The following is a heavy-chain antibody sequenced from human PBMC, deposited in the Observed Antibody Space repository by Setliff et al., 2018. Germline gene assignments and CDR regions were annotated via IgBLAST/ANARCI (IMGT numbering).Heavy chain of an antibody. CDR2: IITNTGKT. D-gene: IGHD2-2*01. CDR1: GYTFSTYG. Sequence: ASVKVSCKASGYTFSTYGLHWVRQAPGQGPEWMGMIITNTGKTSYAQKFQGRVTMTTDTSTGTGYMELRSLRSDDTAVYFCARFGGSCSSSSCYASDLWGQGTRVTV. V-gene: IGHV1-18*01. CDR3: ARFGGSCSSSSCYASDL. J-gene: IGHJ3*01.